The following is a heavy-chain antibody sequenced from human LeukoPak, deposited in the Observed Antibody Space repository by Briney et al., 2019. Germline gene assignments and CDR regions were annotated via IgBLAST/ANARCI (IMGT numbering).Heavy chain of an antibody. Sequence: SETLSLTCTVTGASISSHYWCWIRQTPGTGLEWIGDVYDRGSTTYNPSLKSRVSISVDTSRNQFSLNLRSVTAADTAVYYCAKIEVGRFDPWGQGTLVTVSS. D-gene: IGHD1-26*01. CDR3: AKIEVGRFDP. CDR1: GASISSHY. J-gene: IGHJ5*02. CDR2: VYDRGST. V-gene: IGHV4-59*11.